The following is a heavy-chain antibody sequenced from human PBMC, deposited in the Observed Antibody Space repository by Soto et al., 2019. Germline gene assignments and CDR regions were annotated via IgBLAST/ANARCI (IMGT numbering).Heavy chain of an antibody. CDR3: ARYEFTYVWGGYRTFGD. CDR1: GYTFTSYG. CDR2: ISAYNGNT. J-gene: IGHJ4*02. V-gene: IGHV1-18*01. Sequence: QVQLVQSGADVKKPGAAVKVSCKASGYTFTSYGISWVRQAPGQGLAWMGWISAYNGNTNYAQKIQGKVTMTTDTLTRKAYMELSSMRSDDTGVDYSARYEFTYVWGGYRTFGDWGQGTLVTVSS. D-gene: IGHD3-16*02.